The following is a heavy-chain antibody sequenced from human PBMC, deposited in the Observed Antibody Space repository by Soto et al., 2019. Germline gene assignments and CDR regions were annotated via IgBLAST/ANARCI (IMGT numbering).Heavy chain of an antibody. CDR3: AREKGYISGPKNFDS. V-gene: IGHV4-30-4*01. J-gene: IGHJ4*02. D-gene: IGHD5-12*01. Sequence: SETLSLTCTVSGGSVISGDYFWSWIRQPPGKGLEWIGYIYDSGSSYYNPSLKSRVTMSVDTSKNQFSLKLRSVTAADTAMYYCAREKGYISGPKNFDSWGQGTLVTVSS. CDR2: IYDSGSS. CDR1: GGSVISGDYF.